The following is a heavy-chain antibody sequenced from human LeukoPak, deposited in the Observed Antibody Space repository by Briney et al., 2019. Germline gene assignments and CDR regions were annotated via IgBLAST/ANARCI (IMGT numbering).Heavy chain of an antibody. CDR3: AGGVGAI. J-gene: IGHJ3*02. V-gene: IGHV3-30-3*01. CDR1: GFTFSSYA. CDR2: ISYDGSNK. Sequence: GRSLRLSSAASGFTFSSYAMHWVRQAPGKGLEWVAVISYDGSNKYYADSVKGRFTISRDNSKNTLYLQMNSLRAEDTAVYYCAGGVGAIWGQGTMVTVSS. D-gene: IGHD1-26*01.